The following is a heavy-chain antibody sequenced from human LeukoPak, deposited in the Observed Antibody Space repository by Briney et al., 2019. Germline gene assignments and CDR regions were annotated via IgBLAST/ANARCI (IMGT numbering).Heavy chain of an antibody. D-gene: IGHD2-15*01. CDR3: ARGPDLGSCSGNRCHLTRYYYMDV. CDR2: ISYDARNK. Sequence: GGSLRLSCVASGFTFGDYAMHWVRQAPGKGLEWLSLISYDARNKFYADSVKGRFTISRDNSNKTLYLQMSSLRPEDTAVFHCARGPDLGSCSGNRCHLTRYYYMDVWGKGTTVTVSS. J-gene: IGHJ6*03. V-gene: IGHV3-30*04. CDR1: GFTFGDYA.